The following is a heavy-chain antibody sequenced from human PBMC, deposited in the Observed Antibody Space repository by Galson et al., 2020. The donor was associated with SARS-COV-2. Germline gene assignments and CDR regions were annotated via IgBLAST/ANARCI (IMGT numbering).Heavy chain of an antibody. CDR1: GFTFSSNS. J-gene: IGHJ6*02. D-gene: IGHD1-7*01. Sequence: ITLTCAASGFTFSSNSMNCVRQAPGKGLEWVSSISSSTSSIYYADSVKGRFTISRDNAKNSLYLQMNSLRAEDTPVYYCARDRSWNYAELSENYYYGMDVWGQGTTVTVSS. CDR2: ISSSTSSI. CDR3: ARDRSWNYAELSENYYYGMDV. V-gene: IGHV3-21*01.